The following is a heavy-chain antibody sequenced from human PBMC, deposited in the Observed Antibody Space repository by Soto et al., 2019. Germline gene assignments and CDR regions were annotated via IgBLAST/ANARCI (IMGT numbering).Heavy chain of an antibody. CDR1: GFTVSTNH. CDR2: MYSGGTT. D-gene: IGHD6-13*01. CDR3: ARDQDSSSWN. J-gene: IGHJ4*02. V-gene: IGHV3-66*01. Sequence: GGSLRLSCAASGFTVSTNHMSWVRQAPGKGLEWVSVMYSGGTTYYADSVKGRFTISRDSSKNTLHLQMDSLRAEDTAVYYCARDQDSSSWNWGQGTLVTVSS.